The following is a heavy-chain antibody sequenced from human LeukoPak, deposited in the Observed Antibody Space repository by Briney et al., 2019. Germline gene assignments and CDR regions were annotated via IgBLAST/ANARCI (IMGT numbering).Heavy chain of an antibody. CDR1: GYTFTSYG. D-gene: IGHD6-13*01. Sequence: ASVKVSCKASGYTFTSYGISWVRQAPGQGLEWMGWISAYNGNTNYAQKFQGRVTMTRDTSISTAYMELSRLRSDDTAVYYCATLIAAAGNFDYWGQGTLVTVSS. J-gene: IGHJ4*02. CDR2: ISAYNGNT. V-gene: IGHV1-18*01. CDR3: ATLIAAAGNFDY.